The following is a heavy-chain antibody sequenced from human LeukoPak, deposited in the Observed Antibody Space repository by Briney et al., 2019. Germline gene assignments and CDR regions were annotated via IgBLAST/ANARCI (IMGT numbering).Heavy chain of an antibody. CDR2: ITSGTTYI. V-gene: IGHV3-21*01. J-gene: IGHJ4*02. D-gene: IGHD6-6*01. Sequence: GGSLRLSCAASGFTFSDYNMNWVRQSPEKGLEWVSSITSGTTYIYYADSVRGRFTLSRDNTKNSLYLQMNSLRAEDTAVYYCARWPYSSSYYFDYWGQGTLVTVSS. CDR3: ARWPYSSSYYFDY. CDR1: GFTFSDYN.